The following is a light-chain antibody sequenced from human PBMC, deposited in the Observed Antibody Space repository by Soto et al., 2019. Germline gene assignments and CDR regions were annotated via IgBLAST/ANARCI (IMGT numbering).Light chain of an antibody. J-gene: IGKJ4*01. CDR1: QGIGDT. Sequence: EIVMKQSPATLSVSPGDRATLSFRASQGIGDTLAWYQKKPGQTPRLLIYDTSIRATGVPARFSGSRSGAEFTLTISSLQSEDFAVYYCQHYVTWPLTFGGGTEVDI. V-gene: IGKV3-15*01. CDR3: QHYVTWPLT. CDR2: DTS.